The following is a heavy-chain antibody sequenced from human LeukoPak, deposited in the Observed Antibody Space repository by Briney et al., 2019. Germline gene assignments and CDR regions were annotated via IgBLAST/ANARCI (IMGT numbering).Heavy chain of an antibody. D-gene: IGHD5-18*01. CDR1: GGTFSNYA. CDR3: ASNSYALGGYPFDS. CDR2: IIPIIGTA. V-gene: IGHV1-69*13. Sequence: GASVKVSCKASGGTFSNYAISWVRQAPGQGLEWMGGIIPIIGTANYAQKFQGRVTITADESTSTAYMELSSLRSEDTAAYYCASNSYALGGYPFDSWGQGTLVTVSS. J-gene: IGHJ4*02.